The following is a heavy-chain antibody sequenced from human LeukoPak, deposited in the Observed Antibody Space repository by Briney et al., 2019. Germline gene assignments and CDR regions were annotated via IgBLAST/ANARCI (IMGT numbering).Heavy chain of an antibody. D-gene: IGHD2-2*01. CDR1: GFTFSSYG. CDR3: AKDRDIVVVSAARRVYFDY. CDR2: IRYDGSNK. V-gene: IGHV3-30*02. J-gene: IGHJ4*02. Sequence: PGGSLRLSCAASGFTFSSYGMHWVRQAPGKGLEWVAFIRYDGSNKYYADSVKGRFTISRDNSKNTLYLQMNSLRAEDTAVYYCAKDRDIVVVSAARRVYFDYWGQGTLVTVSS.